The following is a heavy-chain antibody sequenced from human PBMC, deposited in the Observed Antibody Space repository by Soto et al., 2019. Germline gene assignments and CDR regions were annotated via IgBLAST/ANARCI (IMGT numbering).Heavy chain of an antibody. D-gene: IGHD2-15*01. V-gene: IGHV3-30*18. CDR2: ISYDGSNK. CDR3: AQLVVKALEGNFDY. Sequence: QVQLVESGGGVVQPGRSLRLSCAASGFTFSTYGMHWVRQAPGKGLEWVAVISYDGSNKYYADSVKGRFTISRDNSKNTLYLQMNSLRAEDTAVYYCAQLVVKALEGNFDYWGQGTLVTVSS. CDR1: GFTFSTYG. J-gene: IGHJ4*02.